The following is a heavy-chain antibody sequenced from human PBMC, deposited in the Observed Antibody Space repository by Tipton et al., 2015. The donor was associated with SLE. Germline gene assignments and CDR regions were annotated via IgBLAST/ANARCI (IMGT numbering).Heavy chain of an antibody. CDR2: LYHRGST. CDR1: GYSITRGDY. J-gene: IGHJ5*02. V-gene: IGHV4-38-2*02. D-gene: IGHD6-13*01. CDR3: ARDPYDSTWRNGWFDP. Sequence: TLSLTCAVTGYSITRGDYCGWIRQPPGKGVEWVGSLYHRGSTYFNPSLKSRVTISTDTSKNEIYLKLTSVTATDTAVYFCARDPYDSTWRNGWFDPWGQGTLVTVSS.